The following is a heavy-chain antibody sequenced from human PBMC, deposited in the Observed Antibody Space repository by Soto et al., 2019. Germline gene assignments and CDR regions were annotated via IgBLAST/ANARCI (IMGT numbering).Heavy chain of an antibody. V-gene: IGHV4-31*03. D-gene: IGHD3-9*01. J-gene: IGHJ4*02. CDR2: IYYSGST. CDR3: ARGKNYDILTGYPIGHFDY. Sequence: QVQLQESGPGLVKPSQTLSLTCTVSGGSISSGGYYWSWIRQHPGQGLEWIGYIYYSGSTYYNPSLKSRVTISVDTSKNQLSLKLNSVTAADTAVYYCARGKNYDILTGYPIGHFDYWGQGTLVTVSS. CDR1: GGSISSGGYY.